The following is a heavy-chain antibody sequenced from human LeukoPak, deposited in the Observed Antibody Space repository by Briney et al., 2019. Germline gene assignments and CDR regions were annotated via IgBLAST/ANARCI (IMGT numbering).Heavy chain of an antibody. D-gene: IGHD6-13*01. CDR2: ISGDGGST. J-gene: IGHJ4*02. CDR3: AKDSSSWYDY. V-gene: IGHV3-43*02. CDR1: GFTFDDYA. Sequence: PGGSLRLSCAASGFTFDDYAMHWVRQAPGKGVKWVSLISGDGGSTYYADSVKGRFTISRDNSKNSLYLQMNSLRTEDTALYYCAKDSSSWYDYWGQGTLVTVSS.